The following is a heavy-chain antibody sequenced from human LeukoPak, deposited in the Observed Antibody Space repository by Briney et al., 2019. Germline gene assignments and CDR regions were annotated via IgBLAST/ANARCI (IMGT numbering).Heavy chain of an antibody. CDR1: GFTFSSYS. CDR2: ISNSSSYI. V-gene: IGHV3-21*04. CDR3: AKDHRGYSGYEYDY. J-gene: IGHJ4*02. Sequence: GGSLRLSCAASGFTFSSYSMNWVRQAPGKGLEWVSSISNSSSYIYYADSVKGRFTISRDNSKNTLYLQMNSLRAEDTAVYYCAKDHRGYSGYEYDYWGQGTLVTVSS. D-gene: IGHD5-12*01.